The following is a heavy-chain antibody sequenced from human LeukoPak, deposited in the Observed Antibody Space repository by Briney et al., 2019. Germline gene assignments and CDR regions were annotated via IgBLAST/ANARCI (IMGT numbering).Heavy chain of an antibody. J-gene: IGHJ4*02. V-gene: IGHV3-53*05. CDR3: ARTTTPHYYGSGSYALGY. CDR1: GFTVSSNY. D-gene: IGHD3-10*01. Sequence: GGSLRLSCAASGFTVSSNYMSWVRQAPGKGLEWVSLIYSVGSTKYADSVKGRFTISRDNSKNTLYLQMSSLSAEDTAVYYCARTTTPHYYGSGSYALGYWGQGTLVTVPS. CDR2: IYSVGST.